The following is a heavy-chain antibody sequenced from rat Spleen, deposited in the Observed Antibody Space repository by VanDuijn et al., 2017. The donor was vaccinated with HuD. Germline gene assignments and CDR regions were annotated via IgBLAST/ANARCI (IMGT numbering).Heavy chain of an antibody. J-gene: IGHJ2*01. CDR3: TRDRHYDGSYPRDY. Sequence: EVQLVESGGGLVQPGRSMKLSCAASGFTFSNYDMAWVRQAPTKGLEWVASISPSGGSTYYRDSVKGRFTVSRDNAKSTLYLQMNSLRSEDTATYYCTRDRHYDGSYPRDYWGQGVMVTVS. CDR1: GFTFSNYD. D-gene: IGHD1-12*02. V-gene: IGHV5-25*01. CDR2: ISPSGGST.